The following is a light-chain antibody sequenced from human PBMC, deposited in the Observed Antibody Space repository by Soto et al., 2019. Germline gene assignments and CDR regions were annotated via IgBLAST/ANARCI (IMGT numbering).Light chain of an antibody. Sequence: DIVMTQYPLSLPVTPGEPASISCRSSQSLLHSNGYNYLDWYLQKPGQSPQLLIYLGSNRASGVPDRFSGSGSGTDFTLKISRVEAEDVGVYYCMQALLTPYTFGQGTKLEIK. J-gene: IGKJ2*01. CDR2: LGS. CDR3: MQALLTPYT. V-gene: IGKV2-28*01. CDR1: QSLLHSNGYNY.